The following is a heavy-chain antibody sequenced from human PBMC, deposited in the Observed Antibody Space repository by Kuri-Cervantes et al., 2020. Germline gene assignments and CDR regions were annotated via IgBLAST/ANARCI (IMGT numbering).Heavy chain of an antibody. CDR2: ISGSGVST. D-gene: IGHD4-17*01. V-gene: IGHV3-23*01. CDR3: PKDPSRHYGDYDYFDY. CDR1: GSTFSSND. J-gene: IGHJ4*02. Sequence: GGPLRPSVAALGSTFSSNDMTWVRRGPGKGLEWVSIISGSGVSTDNADSVKARFTISRDNSKNTLYLQMNSRRAEDTAVYYCPKDPSRHYGDYDYFDYWGQGTLVTVSS.